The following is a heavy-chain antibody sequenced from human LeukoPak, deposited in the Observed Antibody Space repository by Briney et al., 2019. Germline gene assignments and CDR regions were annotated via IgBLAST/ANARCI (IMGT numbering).Heavy chain of an antibody. J-gene: IGHJ4*02. V-gene: IGHV3-33*01. CDR1: GFTFSSYG. Sequence: GGSLRLSCAASGFTFSSYGMHWVRQAPGKGLEWVAVIWYDGSNKYYADSVKGRFTISRDNSKNTLYLQMNSPRAEDTAVYYCARDGGLTTYYFDYWGQGTLVTVSS. D-gene: IGHD1-1*01. CDR3: ARDGGLTTYYFDY. CDR2: IWYDGSNK.